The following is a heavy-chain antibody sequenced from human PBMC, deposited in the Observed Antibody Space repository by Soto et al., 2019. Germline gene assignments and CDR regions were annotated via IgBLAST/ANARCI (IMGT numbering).Heavy chain of an antibody. Sequence: DVELLESGGGLVHPGGSLRLSCTASGLSLGDYGMNWVRQTPGKGLEWVSTISASGHSAYSADSVKGRLIISRDNSMNTLYLQMNSLRAEDTAVYYCARSALLWWALDSWGQGTLVTVSS. CDR1: GLSLGDYG. D-gene: IGHD2-15*01. V-gene: IGHV3-23*01. CDR3: ARSALLWWALDS. CDR2: ISASGHSA. J-gene: IGHJ4*02.